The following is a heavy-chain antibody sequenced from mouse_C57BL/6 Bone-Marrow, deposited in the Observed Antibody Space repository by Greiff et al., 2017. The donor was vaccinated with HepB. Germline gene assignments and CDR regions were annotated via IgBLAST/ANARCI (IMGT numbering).Heavy chain of an antibody. J-gene: IGHJ2*01. D-gene: IGHD3-2*02. CDR3: ARQLRLRLNY. CDR2: ISGGGGNT. V-gene: IGHV5-9*01. Sequence: EVQVVESGGGLVKPGGSLKLSCAASGFTFSSYTMSWVRQTPEKRLEWVATISGGGGNTYYPDSVKGRFTISRDNAKNTLYLQMSSLRSEDTALYYCARQLRLRLNYWGQGTTLTVSS. CDR1: GFTFSSYT.